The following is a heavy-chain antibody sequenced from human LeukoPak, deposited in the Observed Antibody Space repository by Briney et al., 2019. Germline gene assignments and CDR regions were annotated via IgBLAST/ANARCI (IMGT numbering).Heavy chain of an antibody. CDR1: GFTFNSYG. Sequence: GGSLRLSCAASGFTFNSYGMHWVRQAPGKGLEWVAVIWYGGSNKYYADSVKGRFTISRDNSENTLYLQMDGLRAEDTAVYYCARDPGVRWLVGFDYWGQGTLVTVSS. CDR3: ARDPGVRWLVGFDY. V-gene: IGHV3-33*01. J-gene: IGHJ4*02. CDR2: IWYGGSNK. D-gene: IGHD6-19*01.